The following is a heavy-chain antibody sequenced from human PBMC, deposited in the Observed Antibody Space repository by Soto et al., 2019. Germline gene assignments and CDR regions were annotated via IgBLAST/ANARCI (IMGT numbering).Heavy chain of an antibody. CDR1: AFSLSTNGVG. CDR3: VHTLMVHTSTRGYYFDY. V-gene: IGHV2-5*01. D-gene: IGHD2-8*01. Sequence: SGPTLVNPTQTLTLTCTFSAFSLSTNGVGVGWIRQPPGKPLEWLAVIYWNEDKRYSRSLKSRLSITKDTSKNQVVLTMTTMDPVDTATYYCVHTLMVHTSTRGYYFDYWGPVILVTVCS. CDR2: IYWNEDK. J-gene: IGHJ4*02.